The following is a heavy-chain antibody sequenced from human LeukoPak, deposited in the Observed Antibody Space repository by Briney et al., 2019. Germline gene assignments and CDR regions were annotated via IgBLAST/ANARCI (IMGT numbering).Heavy chain of an antibody. CDR2: IYYSGST. Sequence: SETLSLTCTVSGGSISSDYWSWIRQPPGKGLEWIGYIYYSGSTNYNPSLKSRVTISVDTSKNQFSLKLSSVTAADTAVYYCARRLAGSSGWYFWGQGTLVTVSS. D-gene: IGHD6-19*01. CDR1: GGSISSDY. CDR3: ARRLAGSSGWYF. V-gene: IGHV4-59*08. J-gene: IGHJ4*02.